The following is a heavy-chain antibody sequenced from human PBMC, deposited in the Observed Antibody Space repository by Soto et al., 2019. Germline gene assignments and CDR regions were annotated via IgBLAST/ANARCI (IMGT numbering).Heavy chain of an antibody. J-gene: IGHJ5*02. V-gene: IGHV4-39*01. CDR3: ARHVEVATIYHWFDP. CDR1: GGSISSSSYY. CDR2: IYYSGST. D-gene: IGHD5-12*01. Sequence: QLQLQESGPGLVKPSETLSLTCTVSGGSISSSSYYWGWIRQPPGKGLEWIGSIYYSGSTYYNPSLKSRVTISVDTSKNQFSLKLSSVTAADTAVYYCARHVEVATIYHWFDPWGQGTLVTVSS.